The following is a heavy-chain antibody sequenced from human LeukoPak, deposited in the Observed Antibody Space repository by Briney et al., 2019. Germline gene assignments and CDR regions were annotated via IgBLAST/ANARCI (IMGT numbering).Heavy chain of an antibody. J-gene: IGHJ5*02. Sequence: SQTLSLTCAISGDSVSSNSVTWNWIRQSPSRGLEWLGRTYYRSTWYNDYAVSVRGRITVNPDTSRSQFSLHLNSVTPEDTAVYYCARRLTQYDCFDPWGQGILVTVSS. D-gene: IGHD2-2*01. CDR2: TYYRSTWYN. V-gene: IGHV6-1*01. CDR1: GDSVSSNSVT. CDR3: ARRLTQYDCFDP.